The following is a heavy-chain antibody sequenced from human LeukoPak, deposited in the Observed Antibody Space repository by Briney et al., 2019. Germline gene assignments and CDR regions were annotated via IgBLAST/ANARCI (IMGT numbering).Heavy chain of an antibody. J-gene: IGHJ3*02. CDR1: GASISSSSYD. CDR3: ARQGEGGRAFDI. D-gene: IGHD1-26*01. Sequence: SGTLSLTCTVSGASISSSSYDWGWIRQPPGKGLEWIGNIYYSGSTYYNPSLKSRVTISVDSSKNQFSLKLSSVTAADTAVYYCARQGEGGRAFDIWGQGTMVTVSS. V-gene: IGHV4-39*01. CDR2: IYYSGST.